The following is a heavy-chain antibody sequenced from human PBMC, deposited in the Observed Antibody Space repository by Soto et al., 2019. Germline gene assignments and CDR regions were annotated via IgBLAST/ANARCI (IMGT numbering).Heavy chain of an antibody. CDR3: AHVYGGYDDFDY. J-gene: IGHJ4*02. CDR2: ISWDDDK. V-gene: IGHV2-5*02. Sequence: QITLKESGPTLVKPTQTLTLTCTFSGFSLSTSGVGVGRIRQPPGKALEWLALISWDDDKRYSPSLKSRLTITKDTSKNQVVLTMANMDPVDTATYYCAHVYGGYDDFDYWGQGTLVTVSS. D-gene: IGHD5-12*01. CDR1: GFSLSTSGVG.